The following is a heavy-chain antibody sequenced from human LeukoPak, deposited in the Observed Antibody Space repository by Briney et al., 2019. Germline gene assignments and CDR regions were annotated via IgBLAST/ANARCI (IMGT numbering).Heavy chain of an antibody. CDR2: IYYSGST. J-gene: IGHJ4*02. Sequence: SETLSLTCTVSGSSINVYYWSWIRQPPGKGLEWIGYIYYSGSTNYNPSLKSRVSISVDTSKNQFSLKLRSVTAADTAVYYCAGAYYYGSGIGYWGQGTLVTVSS. CDR3: AGAYYYGSGIGY. V-gene: IGHV4-59*01. CDR1: GSSINVYY. D-gene: IGHD3-10*01.